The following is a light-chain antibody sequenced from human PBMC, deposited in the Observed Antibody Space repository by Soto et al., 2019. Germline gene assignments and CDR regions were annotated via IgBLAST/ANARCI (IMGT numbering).Light chain of an antibody. V-gene: IGKV3-20*01. CDR1: QSVSSSY. Sequence: EIVLTQSPGTLSLSPVERATLSGMASQSVSSSYLAWYQQKPGQAPRLLIYDASNRATGIPARFSGSGSGTEFTLTISSLQPEDFATYYCQQYDSYPLTFGGGTKVDIK. J-gene: IGKJ4*01. CDR3: QQYDSYPLT. CDR2: DAS.